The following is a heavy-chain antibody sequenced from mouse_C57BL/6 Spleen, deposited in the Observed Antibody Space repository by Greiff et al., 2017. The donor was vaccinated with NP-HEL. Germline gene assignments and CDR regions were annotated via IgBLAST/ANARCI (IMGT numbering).Heavy chain of an antibody. CDR2: ISSGGSYT. Sequence: EVQVVESGGDLVKPGGSLKLSCAASGFTFSSYGMSWVRQTPDKRLEWVATISSGGSYTYYPDSVKGRFTISRDNAKNTLYLQMSSLKSEDTAMYYCARHGGYGSEPNYYAMDYWGQGTSVTVSS. D-gene: IGHD1-1*01. V-gene: IGHV5-6*01. CDR3: ARHGGYGSEPNYYAMDY. J-gene: IGHJ4*01. CDR1: GFTFSSYG.